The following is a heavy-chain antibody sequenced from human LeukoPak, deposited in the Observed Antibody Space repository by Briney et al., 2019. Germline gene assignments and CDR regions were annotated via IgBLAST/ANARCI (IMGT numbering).Heavy chain of an antibody. J-gene: IGHJ6*02. V-gene: IGHV4-59*08. Sequence: KSSETLSLTCTASGGSISSFHWSWIRQPPGRGLEWIGYIYHSGSTNYNPSLISRVAISVDTSKNQFSLRLRSVTAADTAVYYCARHVHCSGGTCYRYGMDGWGQGTTVTVSS. CDR3: ARHVHCSGGTCYRYGMDG. CDR1: GGSISSFH. CDR2: IYHSGST. D-gene: IGHD2-15*01.